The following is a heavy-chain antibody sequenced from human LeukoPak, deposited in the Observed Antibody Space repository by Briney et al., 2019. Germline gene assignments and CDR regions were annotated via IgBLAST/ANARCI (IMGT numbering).Heavy chain of an antibody. V-gene: IGHV1-2*02. CDR3: ARDYLLYDTSGYYYLLRY. J-gene: IGHJ4*02. Sequence: ASVKVSCKASGYSFTGYYIRWVRQAPGQGLEWMGWINPNSGGTGYAQKFQGRVTMTRDTFISTAYMELSRLRSDDTAVYYCARDYLLYDTSGYYYLLRYWGQGTLVTVSS. CDR1: GYSFTGYY. D-gene: IGHD3-22*01. CDR2: INPNSGGT.